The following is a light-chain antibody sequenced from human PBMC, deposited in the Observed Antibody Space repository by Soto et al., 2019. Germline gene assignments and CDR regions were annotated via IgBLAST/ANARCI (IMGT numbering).Light chain of an antibody. Sequence: QSALTQPRSVSGSPGQSVTISCTGTSSDVGGHNFVSWYQQHPGIAPKLMIYDVNKRPSGVPDRFSGSKSGNTASLTISGLQAEDEADYSCCSYAGSNTVIFGGGTKVTVL. CDR2: DVN. J-gene: IGLJ2*01. CDR3: CSYAGSNTVI. CDR1: SSDVGGHNF. V-gene: IGLV2-11*01.